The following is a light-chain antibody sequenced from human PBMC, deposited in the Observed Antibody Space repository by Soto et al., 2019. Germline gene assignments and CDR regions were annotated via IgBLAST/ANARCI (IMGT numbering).Light chain of an antibody. J-gene: IGLJ2*01. CDR3: TSWTTSTTMI. CDR1: SSDIGAYNF. CDR2: DVN. Sequence: QSALTQPASVSGSPGQSITISCTGTSSDIGAYNFVSWYQQHPGKAPKLMLYDVNIRPSGVSNRFSGSKSGNTASLIISGLQAEDEAGYYCTSWTTSTTMIFGGGTKLTVL. V-gene: IGLV2-14*03.